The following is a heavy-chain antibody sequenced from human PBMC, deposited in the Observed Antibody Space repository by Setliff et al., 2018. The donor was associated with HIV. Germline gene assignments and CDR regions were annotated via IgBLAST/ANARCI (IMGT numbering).Heavy chain of an antibody. V-gene: IGHV3-7*03. D-gene: IGHD1-1*01. J-gene: IGHJ4*02. CDR3: VRDGNVGWNDLDY. Sequence: PGGSLRLSCAASGFIFSDHWMTWVRQAPGKGLEWVANIKQDGSEKYYVDSVKGRFTISRDNVKNSLYLQMNSLRAEDTAIYFCVRDGNVGWNDLDYWGQGTLVTV. CDR1: GFIFSDHW. CDR2: IKQDGSEK.